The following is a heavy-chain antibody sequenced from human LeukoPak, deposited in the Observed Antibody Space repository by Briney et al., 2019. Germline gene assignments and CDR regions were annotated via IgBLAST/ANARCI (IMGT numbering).Heavy chain of an antibody. CDR3: ATITFGGVISL. D-gene: IGHD3-16*02. V-gene: IGHV4-38-2*02. J-gene: IGHJ4*02. Sequence: SETLSLTCTVSGYSISSGYYWGWIRQPPGKGLEWIGSIYYSGSTYYNPSLKSRVTISVDTSKNQFSLKLSSVTAADTAVYYCATITFGGVISLWGQGTLVTVSS. CDR1: GYSISSGYY. CDR2: IYYSGST.